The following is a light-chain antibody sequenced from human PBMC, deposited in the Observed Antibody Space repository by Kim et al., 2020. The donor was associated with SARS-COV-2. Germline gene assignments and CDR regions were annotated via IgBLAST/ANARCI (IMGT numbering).Light chain of an antibody. V-gene: IGLV3-19*01. CDR1: SLRSYY. CDR2: GKN. Sequence: VALGQTVRITCQGDSLRSYYASWYQQKPGQAPVLVIYGKNNRPSGIPDRFSGSSSGNTASLTITGAQAEDEADSYCNSRDSSGTVVFGGGTQLTVL. CDR3: NSRDSSGTVV. J-gene: IGLJ2*01.